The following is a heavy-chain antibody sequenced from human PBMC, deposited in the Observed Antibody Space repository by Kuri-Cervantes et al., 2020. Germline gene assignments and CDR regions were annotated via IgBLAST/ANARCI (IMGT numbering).Heavy chain of an antibody. CDR2: INAGNGNT. Sequence: ASVKVSCKASGYTFTSYAMHWVRQAPGQRLEWMGWINAGNGNTKYSQKFQGRATITRDTSARTAYMELSSLRSEDTAVYYCARGWHPHDGYSSAGFNYWGQGTLVTVSS. CDR3: ARGWHPHDGYSSAGFNY. V-gene: IGHV1-3*01. J-gene: IGHJ4*02. CDR1: GYTFTSYA. D-gene: IGHD6-19*01.